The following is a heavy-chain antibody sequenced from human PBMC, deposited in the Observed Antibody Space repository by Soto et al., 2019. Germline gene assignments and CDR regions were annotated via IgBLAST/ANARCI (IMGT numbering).Heavy chain of an antibody. CDR2: ISYDGSNK. CDR3: AKDHRLRYFDWLLMDY. D-gene: IGHD3-9*01. CDR1: GFTFSSYG. V-gene: IGHV3-30*18. Sequence: GGSLRLSCAASGFTFSSYGMHWVRQAPGKGLEWVAVISYDGSNKYYADSVKGRFTISRDNSKNTLYLQMNSLRAEDTAVYYCAKDHRLRYFDWLLMDYWGQGTLVTVSS. J-gene: IGHJ4*02.